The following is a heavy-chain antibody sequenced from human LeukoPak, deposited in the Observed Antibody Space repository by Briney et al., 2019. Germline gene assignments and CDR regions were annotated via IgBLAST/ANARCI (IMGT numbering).Heavy chain of an antibody. D-gene: IGHD3-16*01. J-gene: IGHJ6*02. Sequence: GGSLRLSCAASGFTFSSYWMNWARQAPGKGLEWVASINHNGNVNYYVDSVKGRFTISRDNAKNSLYLQMSNLRAEDTAVYFCARGGGLDVWGRGARVIVSS. V-gene: IGHV3-7*03. CDR2: INHNGNVN. CDR1: GFTFSSYW. CDR3: ARGGGLDV.